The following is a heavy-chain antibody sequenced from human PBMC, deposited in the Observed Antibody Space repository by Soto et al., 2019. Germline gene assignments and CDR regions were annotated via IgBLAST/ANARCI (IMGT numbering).Heavy chain of an antibody. Sequence: SETLSLTCAVYGGSFSSYYWSWLRQPPGKGLEWIGYIYYSGSTNYNPSLKSRVTISVDTSKNQFSLKLSSVTAADTAVYYCAREVFCSSSSCQVRYGMDVWGQGTTVTVSS. CDR1: GGSFSSYY. J-gene: IGHJ6*01. V-gene: IGHV4-59*01. CDR2: IYYSGST. CDR3: AREVFCSSSSCQVRYGMDV. D-gene: IGHD2-2*01.